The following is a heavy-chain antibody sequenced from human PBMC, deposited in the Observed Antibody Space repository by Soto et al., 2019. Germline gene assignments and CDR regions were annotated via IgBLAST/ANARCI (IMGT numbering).Heavy chain of an antibody. CDR2: IYWDDDK. Sequence: QITLKESGPTLVKPTQTLTLTCTFSGFSLSTKGVSVGWIRQPPGKALEWLALIYWDDDKRYSPSLKSRLTITKDTSKNQVVLTLTNMDPVDTATYYCAHRGFVIGDCDYWGQGTLVTVSS. J-gene: IGHJ4*02. CDR3: AHRGFVIGDCDY. V-gene: IGHV2-5*02. D-gene: IGHD3-10*01. CDR1: GFSLSTKGVS.